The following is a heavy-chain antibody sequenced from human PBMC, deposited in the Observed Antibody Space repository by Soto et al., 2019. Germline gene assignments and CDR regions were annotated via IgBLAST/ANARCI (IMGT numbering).Heavy chain of an antibody. Sequence: QVQLVQSGAEVKKPGASVKVSCKASGYTFTSYDINWVRQATGQGLEWMGWMNPNSGNTGYAQKFQGRVTMTRNTSRSTAYMELSSLRSEDTAVYYCGRYDYGADENWFDPWGQGTLVTVSS. J-gene: IGHJ5*02. CDR1: GYTFTSYD. CDR2: MNPNSGNT. D-gene: IGHD4-17*01. CDR3: GRYDYGADENWFDP. V-gene: IGHV1-8*01.